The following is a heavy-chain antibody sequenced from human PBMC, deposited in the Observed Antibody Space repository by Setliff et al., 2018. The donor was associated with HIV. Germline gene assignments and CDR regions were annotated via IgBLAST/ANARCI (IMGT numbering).Heavy chain of an antibody. J-gene: IGHJ3*02. Sequence: SETLSLTCTVSGGSISSANYYWSWIRQPPGKGLEWIGYIYYNGNAYYYNPSLKSRTTISLDTSMNQFSLKLTSVAAADTAVYYCARGEACGGDCHYAFEMWGQGTMVTVSS. D-gene: IGHD2-21*02. CDR1: GGSISSANYY. V-gene: IGHV4-30-4*08. CDR3: ARGEACGGDCHYAFEM. CDR2: IYYNGNAY.